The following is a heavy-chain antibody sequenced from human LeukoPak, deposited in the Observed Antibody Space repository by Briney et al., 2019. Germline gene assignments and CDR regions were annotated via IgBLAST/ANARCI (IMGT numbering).Heavy chain of an antibody. CDR3: ARSNKPNYDYGGNVFDY. Sequence: SVKVSCKASGGTFSSYAISWVRQAPGQGLEWMGGIIPIFGTANYAQKFQGRVTVTADESTSTAYMELSSLRSEDTAVYYCARSNKPNYDYGGNVFDYWGQGTLVTVSS. D-gene: IGHD4-23*01. J-gene: IGHJ4*02. CDR1: GGTFSSYA. CDR2: IIPIFGTA. V-gene: IGHV1-69*13.